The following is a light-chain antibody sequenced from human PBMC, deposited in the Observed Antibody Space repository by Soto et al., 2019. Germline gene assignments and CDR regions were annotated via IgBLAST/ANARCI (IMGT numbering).Light chain of an antibody. CDR1: QSVTINS. J-gene: IGKJ3*01. CDR3: QQYGDSPLY. CDR2: AAS. V-gene: IGKV3-20*01. Sequence: EVVLTQSPGTRSLSPGDTATLSCRASQSVTINSLAWYQQKPGQTPRLLIYAASTRASGIPARFSGSGSGPEFALTSSRLEPEDFALYYCQQYGDSPLYFGAGTRVEMK.